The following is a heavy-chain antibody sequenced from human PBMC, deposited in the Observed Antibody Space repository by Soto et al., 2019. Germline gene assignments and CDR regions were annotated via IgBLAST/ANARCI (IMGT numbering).Heavy chain of an antibody. V-gene: IGHV1-3*01. CDR1: GYTFTSYA. J-gene: IGHJ5*02. Sequence: ASVKVSCKASGYTFTSYAMHWVRQAPGQRLEWMGWINAGNGNTKYSQKFQGRVTITRDTSASTAYMELSSLRSEDAAVYYCARGLGIGSNWFDPWGQGTLVTVSS. CDR3: ARGLGIGSNWFDP. D-gene: IGHD2-21*01. CDR2: INAGNGNT.